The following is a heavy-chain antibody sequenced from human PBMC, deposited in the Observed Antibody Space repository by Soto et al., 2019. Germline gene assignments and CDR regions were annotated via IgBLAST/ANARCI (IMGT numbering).Heavy chain of an antibody. J-gene: IGHJ6*03. V-gene: IGHV4-59*01. CDR1: GGSISSYY. CDR2: IYYSGST. CDR3: ARAPRPYYYYYYYMDV. Sequence: SETLSLTCTVSGGSISSYYWSWIRQPPGKGLEWIGYIYYSGSTNYNPSIKSRVTISVDTSKNQFSLKLSSVTAADTAVYYCARAPRPYYYYYYYMDVWGKGTTVT.